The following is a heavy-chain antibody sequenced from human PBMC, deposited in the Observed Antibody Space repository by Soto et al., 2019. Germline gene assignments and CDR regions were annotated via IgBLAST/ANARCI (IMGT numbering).Heavy chain of an antibody. CDR2: INPSGGGT. Sequence: QVQLVQSGAEVKKPGASVKVSCKASGYTFTSYYMHWVRQAPGQGLEWMGIINPSGGGTDYAQRFRGRVTMXXDXSXXTVYMELSSLRSEDTAVYYCARVAMPQQQLVYFDVWGRGTLVTVSS. CDR3: ARVAMPQQQLVYFDV. V-gene: IGHV1-46*01. D-gene: IGHD6-13*01. CDR1: GYTFTSYY. J-gene: IGHJ2*01.